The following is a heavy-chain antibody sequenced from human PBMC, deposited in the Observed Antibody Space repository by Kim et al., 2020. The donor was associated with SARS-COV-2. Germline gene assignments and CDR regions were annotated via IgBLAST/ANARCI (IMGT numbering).Heavy chain of an antibody. CDR1: GFTFSSYA. J-gene: IGHJ4*02. CDR3: AKLGYCSSTSCSDFDY. D-gene: IGHD2-2*01. CDR2: ISGSGGST. Sequence: GGSLRLSCAASGFTFSSYAMSWVRQAPGKGLEWVSAISGSGGSTYYADSVKGRFTISRDNSKNTLYLQMNSLRAEDTAVYYCAKLGYCSSTSCSDFDYWGQGTLVTVSS. V-gene: IGHV3-23*01.